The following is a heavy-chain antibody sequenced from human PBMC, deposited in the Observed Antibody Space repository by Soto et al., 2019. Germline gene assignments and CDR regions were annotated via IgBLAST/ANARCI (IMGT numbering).Heavy chain of an antibody. CDR2: IYYSGST. Sequence: SETLSLTCTVSGDPISSYYWSWIRQPPGKGLEWIGYIYYSGSTNYNPSLKSRVTISVDTSKNQFSLKLSSVTAADTAVYYCARSYYDILTGDNWFDPWGQGTLVTSPQ. CDR3: ARSYYDILTGDNWFDP. D-gene: IGHD3-9*01. J-gene: IGHJ5*02. CDR1: GDPISSYY. V-gene: IGHV4-59*01.